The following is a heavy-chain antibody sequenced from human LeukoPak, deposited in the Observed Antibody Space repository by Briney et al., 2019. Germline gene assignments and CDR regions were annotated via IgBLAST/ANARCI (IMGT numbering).Heavy chain of an antibody. CDR2: ISYDGSNK. Sequence: PGGSLRLSCAASGFTFSSYAMHWVRQAPGKGLEWVAVISYDGSNKYYADSVKGRFTISRDNSKNTLYLQMNSLRAEDTAVYYCARGEGNPGYYYYMDVWGKGTTVTVSS. J-gene: IGHJ6*03. CDR3: ARGEGNPGYYYYMDV. D-gene: IGHD4-23*01. CDR1: GFTFSSYA. V-gene: IGHV3-30-3*01.